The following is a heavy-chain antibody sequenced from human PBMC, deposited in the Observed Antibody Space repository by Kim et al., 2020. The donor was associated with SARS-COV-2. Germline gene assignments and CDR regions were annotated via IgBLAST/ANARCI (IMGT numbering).Heavy chain of an antibody. CDR2: ISGCGGGS. V-gene: IGHV3-23*01. CDR3: AKGLAYYDFWSALES. CDR1: GFTFSDYA. D-gene: IGHD3-3*01. J-gene: IGHJ4*02. Sequence: GGSLRLSCSASGFTFSDYAMSWVRQAPGKGLEWVSAISGCGGGSYYADSVQGRFTISRDNSKNTLYLQMNSLGVGDTAVYYCAKGLAYYDFWSALESWGQGTLVTVSS.